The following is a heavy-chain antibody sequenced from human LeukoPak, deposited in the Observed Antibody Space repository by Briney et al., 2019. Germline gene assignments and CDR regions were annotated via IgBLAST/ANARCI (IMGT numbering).Heavy chain of an antibody. CDR1: GGTFSSYT. J-gene: IGHJ4*02. D-gene: IGHD3-22*01. V-gene: IGHV1-69*02. CDR3: ARAAYYYDSSGYYFDY. CDR2: IIPILGMA. Sequence: SVKVSCKASGGTFSSYTISWVRQAPGQGLEWMGRIIPILGMANYAQKFQGRVTITADKSTSTAYMELSSLRSEDTAVYYCARAAYYYDSSGYYFDYWGQGTLVTVSS.